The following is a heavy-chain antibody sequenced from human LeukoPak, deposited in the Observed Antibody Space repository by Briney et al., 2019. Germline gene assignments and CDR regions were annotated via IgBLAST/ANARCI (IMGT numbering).Heavy chain of an antibody. Sequence: SQTLSLTCAISGDSVSSNSADWNWIRPSPSRGLEWLGRTYYRSKWYNDYAVSVKSRITISPATSKNQFSLKLSSVTAADTAMYYCAREVGYCSGGSCYVGYYYYYYMDVWGKGTTVTVSS. V-gene: IGHV6-1*01. J-gene: IGHJ6*03. CDR3: AREVGYCSGGSCYVGYYYYYYMDV. CDR1: GDSVSSNSAD. CDR2: TYYRSKWYN. D-gene: IGHD2-15*01.